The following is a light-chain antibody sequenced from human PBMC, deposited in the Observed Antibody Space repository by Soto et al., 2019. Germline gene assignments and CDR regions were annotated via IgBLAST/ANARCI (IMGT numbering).Light chain of an antibody. J-gene: IGLJ1*01. CDR2: TVT. Sequence: QSVLTQPRSVSGSPGQSVTISCTGTSSDVGGYNYVSWYQHHPGKAPKLMIYTVTKRPSGVPDRFSGSKSDNTASLTISGLQADDEADYYCCSYAGSSSYVFGTGTKLTVL. CDR3: CSYAGSSSYV. CDR1: SSDVGGYNY. V-gene: IGLV2-11*01.